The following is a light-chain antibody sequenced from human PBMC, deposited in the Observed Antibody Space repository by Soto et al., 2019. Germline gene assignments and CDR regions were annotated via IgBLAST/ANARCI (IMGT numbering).Light chain of an antibody. CDR2: EDD. J-gene: IGLJ2*01. CDR3: ATWDGSLTVGV. V-gene: IGLV1-51*02. CDR1: TSNIGTNP. Sequence: QSALTQPPSVSATSGQRVTISCSGSTSNIGTNPVSWYQQLPRAAPQLVIYEDDKRPSGIPDRFSGSKSGTSATLAITGLQTGDEADYYCATWDGSLTVGVFGGGTKLTVL.